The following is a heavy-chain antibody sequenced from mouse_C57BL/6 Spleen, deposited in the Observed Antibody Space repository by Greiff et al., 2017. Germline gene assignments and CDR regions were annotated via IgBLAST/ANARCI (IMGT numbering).Heavy chain of an antibody. CDR3: GRGGTAQATGAMDY. D-gene: IGHD3-2*02. CDR1: GYTFTDHI. Sequence: QVQLQQSGAELASPGASVTLSCKASGYTFTDHIMNWVKKRPGQGLEWIGRIYPVSGETNYNQKFMGKATFSVDRSSSTVYMVLNSLTSEDPAVYDCGRGGTAQATGAMDYWGQGTSVTVSS. CDR2: IYPVSGET. J-gene: IGHJ4*01. V-gene: IGHV1-11*01.